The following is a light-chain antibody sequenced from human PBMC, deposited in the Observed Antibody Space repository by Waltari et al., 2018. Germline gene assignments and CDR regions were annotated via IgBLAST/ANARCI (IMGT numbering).Light chain of an antibody. CDR3: SSYAGSNSVI. CDR2: EVT. J-gene: IGLJ2*01. Sequence: QSALTQPPSASGSPGQSVTISRTGTSSDVGDYNYVSWYQQHPGKAPKLMIDEVTQRPSGVPDRFSGSKSGNTASLTVSGLQAEDEADYYCSSYAGSNSVIFGGGTKLTVL. V-gene: IGLV2-8*01. CDR1: SSDVGDYNY.